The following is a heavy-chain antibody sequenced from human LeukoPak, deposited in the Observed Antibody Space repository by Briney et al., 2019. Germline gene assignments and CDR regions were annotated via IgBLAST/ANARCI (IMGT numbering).Heavy chain of an antibody. V-gene: IGHV3-74*01. CDR3: ARARSCSSGTCYKDY. CDR1: GLTFSGYW. Sequence: PGGSLRLSCAASGLTFSGYWMHWVRQAPGKGLVWVSRINGDGSSTSYADSVKGRFTISRDNAKNTLYLQMNSLGAEDTAVYYCARARSCSSGTCYKDYWGQGTLVTVSS. J-gene: IGHJ4*02. D-gene: IGHD2-15*01. CDR2: INGDGSST.